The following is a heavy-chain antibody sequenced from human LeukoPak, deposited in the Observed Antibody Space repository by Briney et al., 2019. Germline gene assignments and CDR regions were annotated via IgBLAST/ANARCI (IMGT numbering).Heavy chain of an antibody. CDR3: ARLGAPGGGSYYFDY. CDR2: IYYSGST. V-gene: IGHV4-59*01. D-gene: IGHD2-15*01. Sequence: PSETLSLTCTVSGGSISSYYWSWIRQPPGKGLEWIGYIYYSGSTNYNPSLKSRVTISVDTSKNQFSPKLSSVTAADTAVYYCARLGAPGGGSYYFDYWGQGTLVAVSS. J-gene: IGHJ4*02. CDR1: GGSISSYY.